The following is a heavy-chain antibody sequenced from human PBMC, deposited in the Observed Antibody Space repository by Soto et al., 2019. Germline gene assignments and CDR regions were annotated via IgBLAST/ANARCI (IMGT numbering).Heavy chain of an antibody. Sequence: GGSLRLSCAASGFTFSSYEMNWVRQAPGKGLEWVSYISSSGSTIYYADSVKGRFTIPRDNAKNSLYLQMNSLRAEDTAVYYCARDVHYFDYWGQGTLVTVSS. CDR1: GFTFSSYE. CDR2: ISSSGSTI. D-gene: IGHD1-1*01. V-gene: IGHV3-48*03. CDR3: ARDVHYFDY. J-gene: IGHJ4*02.